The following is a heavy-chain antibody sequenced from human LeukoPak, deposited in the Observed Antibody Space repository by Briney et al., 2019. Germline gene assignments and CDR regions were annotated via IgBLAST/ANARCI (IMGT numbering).Heavy chain of an antibody. CDR3: ARQLATKGEWAFDV. CDR1: GYFSTAYY. Sequence: SETLSLTCTVSGYFSTAYYWGWIRQPPGKGLEWMASIRPDGHTYTNSSLRHQLTISADMSRNEFSLKLNSLTAADTAVYYCARQLATKGEWAFDVWGQGTVVSVSS. D-gene: IGHD5-12*01. V-gene: IGHV4-38-2*02. CDR2: IRPDGHT. J-gene: IGHJ3*01.